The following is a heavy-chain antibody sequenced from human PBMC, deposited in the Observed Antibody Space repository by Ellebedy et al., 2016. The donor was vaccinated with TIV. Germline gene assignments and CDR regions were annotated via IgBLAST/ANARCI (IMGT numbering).Heavy chain of an antibody. Sequence: GESLKISXAASGFTFSSYWMAWVRQTPRKGLEYVAAIGGSGDHAYYAGSVKGRVTISRDNSKNTMYLQMNSLRPEDTAVYYCAGRGYWGQGTLVTVSS. CDR3: AGRGY. J-gene: IGHJ4*02. CDR1: GFTFSSYW. D-gene: IGHD3-10*01. V-gene: IGHV3-23*01. CDR2: IGGSGDHA.